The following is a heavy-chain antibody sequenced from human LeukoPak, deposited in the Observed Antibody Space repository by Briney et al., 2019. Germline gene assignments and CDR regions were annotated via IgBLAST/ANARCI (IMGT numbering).Heavy chain of an antibody. D-gene: IGHD6-13*01. V-gene: IGHV1-24*01. Sequence: ASVKVSCKVSGYTLTELSMHWVRQAPGKGLEWMGGFDPEDGETIYAQKFQGRVTMTEDTSTDTAYMELSSLRSEGTAVYYCATESSSWYYFDYWGQGTLVTVSS. CDR1: GYTLTELS. CDR2: FDPEDGET. CDR3: ATESSSWYYFDY. J-gene: IGHJ4*02.